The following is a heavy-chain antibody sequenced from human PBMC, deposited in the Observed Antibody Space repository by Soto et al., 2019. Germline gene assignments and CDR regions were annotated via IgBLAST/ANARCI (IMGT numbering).Heavy chain of an antibody. V-gene: IGHV3-7*04. CDR3: VRDSSGTVRFDY. CDR2: IKEDGSEK. J-gene: IGHJ4*02. Sequence: PGGSLRLSCAASGFSFSSNWMSWVRQAPGKGLEWVANIKEDGSEKNYVGSVKGRFTISRDNAKNSLYLQMNSLRAEDTAVYYCVRDSSGTVRFDYWGQGTLVTVSS. D-gene: IGHD6-19*01. CDR1: GFSFSSNW.